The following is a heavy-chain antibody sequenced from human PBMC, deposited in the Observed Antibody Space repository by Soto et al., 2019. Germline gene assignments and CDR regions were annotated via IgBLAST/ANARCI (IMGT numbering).Heavy chain of an antibody. CDR2: IGTAGDT. V-gene: IGHV3-13*01. Sequence: HPGGSLRLSCAASGFTFSSYDMHWVRQATGKGLEWVSAIGTAGDTYYPGSGKGRFTISRENAKNSLYLQMNSLRAGDTAVYYCARDRYSSSWYGGYYYYYGMDVWGQGTTVTVSS. J-gene: IGHJ6*02. CDR1: GFTFSSYD. CDR3: ARDRYSSSWYGGYYYYYGMDV. D-gene: IGHD6-13*01.